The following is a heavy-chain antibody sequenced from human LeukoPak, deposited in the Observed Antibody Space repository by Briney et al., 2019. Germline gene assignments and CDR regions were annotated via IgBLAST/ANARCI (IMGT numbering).Heavy chain of an antibody. CDR2: IIPIFGIA. CDR1: GGTFSSYA. J-gene: IGHJ4*02. CDR3: ATFAIPGLHGYNILV. D-gene: IGHD5-24*01. Sequence: GASVKVSCKVSGGTFSSYAISWVRQAPGQGLEWMGGIIPIFGIANYAQKFQGRVTITADESTSTAYMELSSLRSEDTAVYYCATFAIPGLHGYNILVWGQGTLVTVSS. V-gene: IGHV1-69*13.